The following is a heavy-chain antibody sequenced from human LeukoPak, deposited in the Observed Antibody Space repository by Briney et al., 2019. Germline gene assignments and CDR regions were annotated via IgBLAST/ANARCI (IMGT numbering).Heavy chain of an antibody. CDR3: ARGSRLWFGEPLFSDGMDV. J-gene: IGHJ6*02. CDR1: GFTFSTSG. V-gene: IGHV3-30*02. Sequence: PGGSLRLSCATSGFTFSTSGMHWVRQAPGKGLEWVAFIRYDGSNTYHADSVKGRFTVSRDNSKNSLYLQMNSLRAGDTAVYYCARGSRLWFGEPLFSDGMDVWGQGTTVTVSS. CDR2: IRYDGSNT. D-gene: IGHD3-10*01.